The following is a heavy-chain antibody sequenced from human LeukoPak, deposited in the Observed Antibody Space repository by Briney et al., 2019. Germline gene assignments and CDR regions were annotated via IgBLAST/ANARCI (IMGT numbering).Heavy chain of an antibody. CDR2: IIPILGIA. CDR3: ARVHCSSTSCYVYYGMDV. J-gene: IGHJ6*02. CDR1: GGTFSSYA. V-gene: IGHV1-69*04. D-gene: IGHD2-2*01. Sequence: SVKVSCKASGGTFSSYAISWVRQAPGQGLEWMGRIIPILGIANYAQKFQGRVTITADKSTSTAYMELSSLRSEDTAVYYCARVHCSSTSCYVYYGMDVRGQGTTVTVSS.